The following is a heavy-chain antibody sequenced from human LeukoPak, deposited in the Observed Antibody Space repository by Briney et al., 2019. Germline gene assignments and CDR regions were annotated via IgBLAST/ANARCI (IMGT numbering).Heavy chain of an antibody. CDR1: GYSISSSNW. D-gene: IGHD3-16*01. CDR3: AAWAENWFDP. J-gene: IGHJ5*02. CDR2: IYYSGST. Sequence: PSETLSLTCAVSGYSISSSNWWGWIRQPPGTGLEWIGYIYYSGSTYYNPSLKSRVTMSVDTSKNQFSLKLSSVTAVDTAVYYCAAWAENWFDPWGQGTLVTVSS. V-gene: IGHV4-28*01.